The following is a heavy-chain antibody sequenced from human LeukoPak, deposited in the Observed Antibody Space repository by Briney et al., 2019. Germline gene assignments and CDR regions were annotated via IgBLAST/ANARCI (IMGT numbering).Heavy chain of an antibody. CDR1: GFTFSSYE. V-gene: IGHV3-48*03. J-gene: IGHJ6*02. CDR3: AVRDDILTGYPKPYYYYGMDV. Sequence: GGSLRLSCAASGFTFSSYEMNWVRQAPGKGLEWDSYISSSGSTIYYADSVKGRFTISRDNAKNSLYLQMNSLRAEDTAVYYCAVRDDILTGYPKPYYYYGMDVWGQGTTVTVSS. CDR2: ISSSGSTI. D-gene: IGHD3-9*01.